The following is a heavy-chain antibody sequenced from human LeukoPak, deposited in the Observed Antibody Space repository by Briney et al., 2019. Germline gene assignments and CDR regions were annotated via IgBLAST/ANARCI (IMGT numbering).Heavy chain of an antibody. CDR1: GGSISSYY. CDR2: IYYSGST. Sequence: SETLSLTCTVSGGSISSYYWSWIRQPPGKGLEWIGYIYYSGSTNYNPSLKSRVTISVDTSKNQFSLKLSSVTAADTAVYYCASRSGSFSDALDIWGQGTLVTVSS. V-gene: IGHV4-59*08. D-gene: IGHD3-10*01. J-gene: IGHJ3*02. CDR3: ASRSGSFSDALDI.